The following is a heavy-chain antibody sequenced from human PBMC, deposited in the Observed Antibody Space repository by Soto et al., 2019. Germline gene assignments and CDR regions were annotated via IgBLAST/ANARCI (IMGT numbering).Heavy chain of an antibody. CDR2: IYYSGST. V-gene: IGHV4-59*08. CDR1: GGSISSYY. D-gene: IGHD6-13*01. J-gene: IGHJ4*02. CDR3: ARRYGSSFDY. Sequence: SETLSLTCTVSGGSISSYYWSWIRQPPGKGLEWIGYIYYSGSTNYNPSLKSRVTISVDASKNQFSLKLSSVTAADTAVYYCARRYGSSFDYWGQGTLVTVSS.